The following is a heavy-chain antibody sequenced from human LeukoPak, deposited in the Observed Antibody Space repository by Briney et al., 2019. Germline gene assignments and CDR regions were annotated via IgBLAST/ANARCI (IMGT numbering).Heavy chain of an antibody. J-gene: IGHJ4*02. V-gene: IGHV3-11*01. Sequence: GGSLRLSCAASGFTFSDYYMSWIRQAPGKGLEWVSYISSSGSTIYYADSVKGRFTISRDNAKNSLYLQMNSLRAEDTAVYYCAREADSSGYYYVGDYFDYWGQGTLVTVSS. CDR1: GFTFSDYY. D-gene: IGHD3-22*01. CDR3: AREADSSGYYYVGDYFDY. CDR2: ISSSGSTI.